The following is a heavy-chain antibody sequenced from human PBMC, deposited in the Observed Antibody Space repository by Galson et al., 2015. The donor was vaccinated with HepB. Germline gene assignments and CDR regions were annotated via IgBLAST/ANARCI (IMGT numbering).Heavy chain of an antibody. D-gene: IGHD6-19*01. Sequence: SLRLSCAASGFTFSSYGMHWVRQAPGKGLEWVAVISYDGSNKYYADSVKGRFTISRDNSKNTLYLQMNSLRAEDTAVYYCATIAVAGQFDYWGQGTLVTVSS. V-gene: IGHV3-30*03. CDR3: ATIAVAGQFDY. CDR2: ISYDGSNK. J-gene: IGHJ4*02. CDR1: GFTFSSYG.